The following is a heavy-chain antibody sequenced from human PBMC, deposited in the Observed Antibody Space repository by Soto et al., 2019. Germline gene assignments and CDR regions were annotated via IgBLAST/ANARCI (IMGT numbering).Heavy chain of an antibody. J-gene: IGHJ5*02. V-gene: IGHV5-51*01. D-gene: IGHD3-16*01. CDR3: ARQGQNGGTSTCCFDP. CDR2: IYPGESDT. Sequence: GESLKISCKAFGCSFSDYWICWVRQLPGRGLEWMGIIYPGESDTSYSASFLGQVTISSDKSISTTFLQWCSLKASDTAMYYCARQGQNGGTSTCCFDPWGQGTLVTVSS. CDR1: GCSFSDYW.